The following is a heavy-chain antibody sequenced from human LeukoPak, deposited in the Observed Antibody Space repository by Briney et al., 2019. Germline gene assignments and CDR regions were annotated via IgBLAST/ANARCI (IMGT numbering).Heavy chain of an antibody. D-gene: IGHD2-15*01. CDR1: GYTLTELS. V-gene: IGHV1-24*01. J-gene: IGHJ3*02. CDR2: FDPEGGET. CDR3: ATDRYCSGGSCYSDDAFDI. Sequence: GASVKVSCKVSGYTLTELSMHWVRQAPGKGLEWMGGFDPEGGETIYAQKFQGRVTMTEDTSTDTAYMELSSLRSEDTAVYYCATDRYCSGGSCYSDDAFDIWGQGTMVTVSS.